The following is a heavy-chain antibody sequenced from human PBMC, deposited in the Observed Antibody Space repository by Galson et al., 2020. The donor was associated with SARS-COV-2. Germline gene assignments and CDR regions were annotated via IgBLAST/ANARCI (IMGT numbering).Heavy chain of an antibody. J-gene: IGHJ6*02. CDR3: ARDMHCPGGVCRFYGLDV. CDR2: IYSEGSST. V-gene: IGHV3-74*01. Sequence: ALHGESLKISCAASGFTFSSYWMHWVRQAPGKGLVWVSRIYSEGSSTSYADSVKGRFTISGDNAKNTLYLQMNSLRAEDTAAYYCARDMHCPGGVCRFYGLDVWGQGTTVTVSS. D-gene: IGHD2-8*02. CDR1: GFTFSSYW.